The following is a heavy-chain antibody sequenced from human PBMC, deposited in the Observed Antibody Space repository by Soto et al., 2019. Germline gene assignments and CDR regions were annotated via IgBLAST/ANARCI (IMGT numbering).Heavy chain of an antibody. Sequence: PSETLSLTCAVYGGSFSGYYLTWIRQPPGTGLEWIGEINHSGSTNYNPSLKSRVTISVDTSKNQFSLKASDTAMYYCARPAHYDILTGYFPPPWFDPWGQGTLVTVSS. D-gene: IGHD3-9*01. CDR1: GGSFSGYY. CDR3: ARPAHYDILTGYFPPPWFDP. V-gene: IGHV4-34*01. CDR2: INHSGST. J-gene: IGHJ5*02.